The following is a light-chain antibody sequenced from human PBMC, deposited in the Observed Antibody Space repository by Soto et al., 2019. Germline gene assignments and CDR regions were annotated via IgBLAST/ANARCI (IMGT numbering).Light chain of an antibody. CDR1: SSNIGAGYD. J-gene: IGLJ3*02. CDR3: SSWTSSTTQV. CDR2: GNS. V-gene: IGLV1-40*01. Sequence: QSVLTQPPSVSGAPGQRVTISCTGSSSNIGAGYDVHWYQQLPGTAPKLLIYGNSNRPSGVPDRFSGSKSGNTASLTISGLQAEDEADYYCSSWTSSTTQVLGGGTKVTVL.